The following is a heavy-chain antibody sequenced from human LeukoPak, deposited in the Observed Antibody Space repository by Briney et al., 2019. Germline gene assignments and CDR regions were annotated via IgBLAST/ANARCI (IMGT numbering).Heavy chain of an antibody. J-gene: IGHJ5*02. CDR2: ISGSGGST. CDR3: ARDKHVDTAMVMRREPPPPFDP. Sequence: PGGSLRLSCAASGYTFSSYAMSWVPQAPGKGLEWVSAISGSGGSTYYADSVKGRFPISRDNAKNSLYLQMDSLRAEDTAVYYFARDKHVDTAMVMRREPPPPFDPWGQGTLVTVSS. CDR1: GYTFSSYA. D-gene: IGHD5-18*01. V-gene: IGHV3-23*01.